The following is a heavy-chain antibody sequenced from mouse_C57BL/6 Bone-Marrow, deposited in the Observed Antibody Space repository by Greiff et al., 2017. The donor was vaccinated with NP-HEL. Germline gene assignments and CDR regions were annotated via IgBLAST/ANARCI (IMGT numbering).Heavy chain of an antibody. V-gene: IGHV1-80*01. CDR1: GYEFSNYW. Sequence: QVPLPQSGAALVKPGASVKISCKASGYEFSNYWMNWVKQRPGKGLEWIGQIYPGDGDTNYNGKFKDKATLTADKSSSTAYMQLSRLTSEDSAVYFCARGAYWGQGTLVTVSA. J-gene: IGHJ3*01. CDR2: IYPGDGDT. CDR3: ARGAY.